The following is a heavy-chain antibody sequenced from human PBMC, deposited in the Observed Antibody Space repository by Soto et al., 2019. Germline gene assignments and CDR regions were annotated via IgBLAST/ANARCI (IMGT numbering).Heavy chain of an antibody. Sequence: PSETLSLTLAVYGGSFSGYYWNWLRQPPWKGLEWFGRINPSGSTNYNTSLTSRVTISVDTRTNQFYLKLHSVTAADTALYYCECASFWLGELTEGTLTSYSAQGIPVTLSS. V-gene: IGHV4-34*01. CDR3: ECASFWLGELTEGTLTSY. J-gene: IGHJ4*02. CDR2: INPSGST. CDR1: GGSFSGYY. D-gene: IGHD3-10*01.